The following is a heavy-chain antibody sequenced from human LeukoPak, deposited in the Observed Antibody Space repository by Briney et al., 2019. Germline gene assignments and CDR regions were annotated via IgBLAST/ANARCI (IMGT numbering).Heavy chain of an antibody. V-gene: IGHV3-7*03. J-gene: IGHJ3*02. CDR1: GTTFSRFW. D-gene: IGHD2-15*01. CDR3: TTGGNVIIAATRAFDI. CDR2: INQDGSEK. Sequence: GGSLRLSCAASGTTFSRFWMSWVRQAPGKGLQWVANINQDGSEKHYVDSVKGRFTISRDNAVNSLYLQMNSLRAEDTAVYYCTTGGNVIIAATRAFDIWGQGTKVTVSS.